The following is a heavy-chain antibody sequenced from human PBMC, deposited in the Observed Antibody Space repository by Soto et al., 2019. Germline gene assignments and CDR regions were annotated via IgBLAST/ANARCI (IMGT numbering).Heavy chain of an antibody. J-gene: IGHJ6*01. CDR3: ARGDSTDCSNGVCSFFYNHDMDV. Sequence: GSVKVCCKASGYRFTDYHIHLVRQAPGQGLEWLGRINPKSGGTSTAQKFQGWVTMTTDTSISTASMELTRLTSDETAIYYCARGDSTDCSNGVCSFFYNHDMDVWGQGTTVTVSS. CDR2: INPKSGGT. D-gene: IGHD2-8*01. V-gene: IGHV1-2*04. CDR1: GYRFTDYH.